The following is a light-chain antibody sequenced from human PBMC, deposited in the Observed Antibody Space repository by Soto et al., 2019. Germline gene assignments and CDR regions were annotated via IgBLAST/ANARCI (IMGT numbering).Light chain of an antibody. V-gene: IGKV3-11*01. Sequence: EIVLTQSPATLSLSPGERATLSCRASQSVSSYLAWYQQKPGQAPRLLIYDASNRATGIPARFSGSGSGTDFTLTIGSLAPEGFAVYYCQQRSNWPLTFGGGTKVEIK. CDR3: QQRSNWPLT. J-gene: IGKJ4*01. CDR1: QSVSSY. CDR2: DAS.